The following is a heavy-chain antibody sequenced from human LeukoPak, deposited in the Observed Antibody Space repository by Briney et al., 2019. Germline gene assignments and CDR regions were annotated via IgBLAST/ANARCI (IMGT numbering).Heavy chain of an antibody. J-gene: IGHJ4*02. Sequence: GGSLRLSCAASGFTFSSYGMHWVRQAPGKGLEYVSAISSNGGSTYYANSVKGRFTISRDNSKNTLYLQMGSLRAEDMAVYYCARGADSSSWYYFDYWGQGTLVTVSS. D-gene: IGHD6-13*01. V-gene: IGHV3-64*01. CDR2: ISSNGGST. CDR3: ARGADSSSWYYFDY. CDR1: GFTFSSYG.